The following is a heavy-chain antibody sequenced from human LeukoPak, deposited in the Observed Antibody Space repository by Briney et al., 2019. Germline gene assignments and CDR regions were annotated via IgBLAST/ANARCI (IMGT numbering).Heavy chain of an antibody. D-gene: IGHD6-19*01. Sequence: GASVKVSCKASGYTFTSYDINWVRQATGQGLEWMGWINTNTGNPTYAQAFTGRFVFSLDTSVTTAYLQISSLKAEDTAVYYCARGNRAVAVDYWGQGTLVTVSS. J-gene: IGHJ4*02. CDR1: GYTFTSYD. CDR2: INTNTGNP. CDR3: ARGNRAVAVDY. V-gene: IGHV7-4-1*02.